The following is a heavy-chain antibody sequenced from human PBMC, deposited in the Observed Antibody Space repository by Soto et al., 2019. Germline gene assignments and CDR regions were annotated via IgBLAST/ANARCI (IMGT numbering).Heavy chain of an antibody. CDR1: GFTFSSYA. V-gene: IGHV3-30-3*01. CDR3: ARDQWLVRSGFYYYGMDV. J-gene: IGHJ6*02. Sequence: GGSLRLSCAASGFTFSSYAMHWVRQAPGKGLEWVAVISYDGSNKYYADSVKGRFTISRDNSKNTLYLQMNSLRAEDTAVYYCARDQWLVRSGFYYYGMDVWGQGTTVTVSS. D-gene: IGHD6-19*01. CDR2: ISYDGSNK.